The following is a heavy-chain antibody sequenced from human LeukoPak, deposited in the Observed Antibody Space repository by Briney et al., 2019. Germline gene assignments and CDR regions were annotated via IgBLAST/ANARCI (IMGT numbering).Heavy chain of an antibody. V-gene: IGHV3-74*01. CDR2: INSDGSST. CDR1: GFNFRNYW. Sequence: GGSLRLSCSASGFNFRNYWMHWVRQAPGKGLVWVSRINSDGSSTSYADSVKGRFTISRDNAENTLYLQINSLRAEDTAVYYCATDEAATGRLDYWGQGTLVTDSS. D-gene: IGHD1-1*01. J-gene: IGHJ4*02. CDR3: ATDEAATGRLDY.